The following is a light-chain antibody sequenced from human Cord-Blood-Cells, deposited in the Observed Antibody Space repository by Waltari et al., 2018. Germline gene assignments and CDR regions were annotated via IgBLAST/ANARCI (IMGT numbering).Light chain of an antibody. CDR2: WAS. J-gene: IGKJ2*03. CDR1: QSVLYSYNHKNY. CDR3: QQYYSTPYS. V-gene: IGKV4-1*01. Sequence: DIVMTQSPDSLAVSLGERATINCKSSQSVLYSYNHKNYLAWYQQKPGQPPKLLIYWASTRESGVPDRFIGSGSWTDFTLTISSLQAEDVAVYYCQQYYSTPYSFGQGTKLEIK.